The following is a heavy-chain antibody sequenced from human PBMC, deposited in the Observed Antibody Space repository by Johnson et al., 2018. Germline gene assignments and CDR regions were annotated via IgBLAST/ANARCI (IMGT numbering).Heavy chain of an antibody. Sequence: VQLLETGGGVVQPGRSLRLSCAASGFTFSSYAMHWVRQAPGKGLEWVAVISYDGSNKYYADSVKGRFTISRDNAKNSLYLQMNSLRAEDPAVYYWARGGIVVVVAATSFDIWGQGTMVTVSS. CDR3: ARGGIVVVVAATSFDI. CDR2: ISYDGSNK. D-gene: IGHD2-15*01. J-gene: IGHJ3*02. CDR1: GFTFSSYA. V-gene: IGHV3-30-3*01.